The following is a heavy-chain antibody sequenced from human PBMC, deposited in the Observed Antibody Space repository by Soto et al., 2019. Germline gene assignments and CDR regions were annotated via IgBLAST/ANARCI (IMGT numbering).Heavy chain of an antibody. CDR2: IIPIPGTA. CDR3: ARAQGSSTSLEIYYYYYDGMDV. J-gene: IGHJ6*02. CDR1: GGTFGSYA. D-gene: IGHD2-2*01. V-gene: IGHV1-69*01. Sequence: QVQLVQSGAEVKKPGSSVKVSCKASGGTFGSYAISWVRQAPGQGLEWMGGIIPIPGTANYAQKVQGRVTIAADESTSTAYMELSRLRSEDTAVYYCARAQGSSTSLEIYYYYYDGMDVWGQGTTVTVSS.